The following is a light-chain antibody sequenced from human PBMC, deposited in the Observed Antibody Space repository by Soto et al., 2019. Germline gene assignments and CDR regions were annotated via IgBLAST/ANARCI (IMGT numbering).Light chain of an antibody. J-gene: IGKJ1*01. Sequence: DIQLTQSPSSLSASVGDRVTITCRASQTISYYLSWFQQKPGEAPKLLIYAASSLQSGAPLRFSGSGSGTDFTLTISSLQPEDFATYYCQQTYSSPSWTFGQGTKVDIK. CDR3: QQTYSSPSWT. V-gene: IGKV1-39*01. CDR1: QTISYY. CDR2: AAS.